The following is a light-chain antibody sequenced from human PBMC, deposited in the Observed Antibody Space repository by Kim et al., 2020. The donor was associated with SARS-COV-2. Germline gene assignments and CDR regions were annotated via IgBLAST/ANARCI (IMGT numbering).Light chain of an antibody. CDR1: SGDVGAYNY. CDR2: DVN. Sequence: GQSIAISCTGTSGDVGAYNYVYWYQQHTGKAPKVMIYDVNNRPSGVSNRFSGSKSGDTASLTISGLQAEDEADYYCSSYTTSNTLVFGGGTQLTVL. J-gene: IGLJ3*02. V-gene: IGLV2-14*03. CDR3: SSYTTSNTLV.